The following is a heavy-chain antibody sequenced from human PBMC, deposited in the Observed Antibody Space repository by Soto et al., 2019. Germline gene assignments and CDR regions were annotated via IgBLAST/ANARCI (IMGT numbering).Heavy chain of an antibody. V-gene: IGHV3-53*04. Sequence: PGGSLRLSCAASGFTVSSNYMSWVRQAPGKGLEWVSVIYSGGSTYYADSVKGRFTISRHNSKNTLYLQMNSLRAEDTAVYYCARGPDVDTAMEYRGGFFDYWGQGTLVTVSS. CDR2: IYSGGST. CDR3: ARGPDVDTAMEYRGGFFDY. D-gene: IGHD5-18*01. J-gene: IGHJ4*02. CDR1: GFTVSSNY.